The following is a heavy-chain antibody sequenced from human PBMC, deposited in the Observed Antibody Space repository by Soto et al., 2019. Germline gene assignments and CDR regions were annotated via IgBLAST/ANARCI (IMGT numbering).Heavy chain of an antibody. J-gene: IGHJ4*02. CDR1: GFTFSSYA. CDR3: ARSLHYYDNRTFDY. Sequence: GGSLRLSCAASGFTFSSYAMHWVRQAPGKGLEWVAVISYDGSNKYYADSVKGRFTISRDNSKNTLYLQMNSLRAEDTAVYYCARSLHYYDNRTFDYWGQGTLVTVSS. V-gene: IGHV3-30-3*01. D-gene: IGHD3-22*01. CDR2: ISYDGSNK.